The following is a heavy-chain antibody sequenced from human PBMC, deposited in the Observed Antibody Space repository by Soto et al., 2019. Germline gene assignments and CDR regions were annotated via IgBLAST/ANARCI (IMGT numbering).Heavy chain of an antibody. CDR2: MNPNSGNT. J-gene: IGHJ6*03. D-gene: IGHD4-17*01. CDR1: GYTFTSYD. V-gene: IGHV1-8*01. Sequence: ASVKVSCKASGYTFTSYDINWVRQAIGQGLEWMGWMNPNSGNTGYAQKFQGRVTMTRNTSISTAYMELSSLRSEDTAVYYCARGRYGDYQTPSYYYYYYMDVWGKGTTVTVSS. CDR3: ARGRYGDYQTPSYYYYYYMDV.